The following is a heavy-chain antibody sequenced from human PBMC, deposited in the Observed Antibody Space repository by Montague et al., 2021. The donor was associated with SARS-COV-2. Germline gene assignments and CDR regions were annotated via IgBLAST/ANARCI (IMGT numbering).Heavy chain of an antibody. V-gene: IGHV4-31*03. CDR1: GGSISSGGYY. J-gene: IGHJ3*02. D-gene: IGHD3-22*01. Sequence: TLSLTCTVSGGSISSGGYYWSWIRQHPGKGLEWIGYIYHTGSTHYNPSLKSRVTISKETSKNHFSLNLSSVTAADSAVYYCVRDSGYYDSSGYSYDAFDNWGQGTEVTVSS. CDR2: IYHTGST. CDR3: VRDSGYYDSSGYSYDAFDN.